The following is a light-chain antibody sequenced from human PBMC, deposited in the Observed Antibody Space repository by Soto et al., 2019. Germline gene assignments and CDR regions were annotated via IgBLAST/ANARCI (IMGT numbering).Light chain of an antibody. Sequence: IQLTQSPSSLSASVGDRVTITCRASQGISSYLAWYQQKPGKAPKILIYAASTLQSGVPSRFSGSGSGTDFTLTISSLQPEDSATYYCQQLNSYPRTFGQGTKLEIK. CDR2: AAS. J-gene: IGKJ2*02. CDR3: QQLNSYPRT. V-gene: IGKV1-9*01. CDR1: QGISSY.